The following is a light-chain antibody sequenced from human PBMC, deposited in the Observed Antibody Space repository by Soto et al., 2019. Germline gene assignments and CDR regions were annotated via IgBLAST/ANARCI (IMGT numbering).Light chain of an antibody. V-gene: IGLV3-1*01. CDR3: QAXXXXXAXXX. CDR2: QDS. CDR1: KLGDKY. Sequence: SYELTQPPSVSVSPGQTASITCSGDKLGDKYACWYQQKPGQSPVLVIYQDSKRPSGIPERFSGSNSGNTATLTISGTQAMDEADYYCQAXXXXXAXXXFGTXT. J-gene: IGLJ1*01.